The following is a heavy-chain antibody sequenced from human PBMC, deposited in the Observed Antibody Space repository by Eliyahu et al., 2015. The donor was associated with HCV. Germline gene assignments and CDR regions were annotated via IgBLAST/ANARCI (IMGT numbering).Heavy chain of an antibody. D-gene: IGHD3-22*01. V-gene: IGHV3-33*01. CDR2: IWYDGSNK. J-gene: IGHJ3*02. CDR1: GFTFSSYG. Sequence: QVELVESGGGVVQPGRSLRLSCAASGFTFSSYGMHWVRQAPGKGLEWVAVIWYDGSNKYYADSVKGRFTTSRDNSKNTLYLQMNSLRAEDTALFYCARGGYYDRNGYHDTFDIWGQGTMVTVSS. CDR3: ARGGYYDRNGYHDTFDI.